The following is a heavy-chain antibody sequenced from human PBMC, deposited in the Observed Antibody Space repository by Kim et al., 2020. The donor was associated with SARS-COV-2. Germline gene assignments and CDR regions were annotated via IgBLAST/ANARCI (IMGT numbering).Heavy chain of an antibody. Sequence: SETLSLTCAVYGGSFSGYYWSWIRQPPGKGLEWIGEINHSGSTNYNPSLKSRVTISVDTSKNQFSLKLSSVTAADTAVYYCARDGRSYVAFDIWGQGTMVTVSS. V-gene: IGHV4-34*01. CDR3: ARDGRSYVAFDI. CDR1: GGSFSGYY. J-gene: IGHJ3*02. CDR2: INHSGST. D-gene: IGHD1-26*01.